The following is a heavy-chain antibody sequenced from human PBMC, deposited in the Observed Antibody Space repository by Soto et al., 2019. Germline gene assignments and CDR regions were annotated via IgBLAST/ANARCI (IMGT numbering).Heavy chain of an antibody. CDR2: INHSGST. CDR1: GGSFSGYY. D-gene: IGHD5-12*01. V-gene: IGHV4-34*01. Sequence: SETLSLTCAVYGGSFSGYYWSWIRQPPGKGLEWIGEINHSGSTNYNPSLKSRVTISVDTSKNQFSLKLSSVTAADTAVYYCARANSGYDSCLDYWGQRTLVTVSS. CDR3: ARANSGYDSCLDY. J-gene: IGHJ4*02.